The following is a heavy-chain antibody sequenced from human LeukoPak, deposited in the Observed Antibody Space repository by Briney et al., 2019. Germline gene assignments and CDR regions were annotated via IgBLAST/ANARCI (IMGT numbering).Heavy chain of an antibody. CDR3: ARVGASVAGPFDY. J-gene: IGHJ4*02. D-gene: IGHD6-19*01. Sequence: PGGSLRLSCAASGVSVSNSYMSWVRQAPGKGLEWISVDYRGESTYYADSVKGRFTISRDNFKNTVYLQMNNMRAEDTAVYYCARVGASVAGPFDYWGQGTLVTVSS. V-gene: IGHV3-53*01. CDR2: DYRGEST. CDR1: GVSVSNSY.